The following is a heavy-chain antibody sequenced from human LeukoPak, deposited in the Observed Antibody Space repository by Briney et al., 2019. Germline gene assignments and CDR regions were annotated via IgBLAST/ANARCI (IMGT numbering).Heavy chain of an antibody. Sequence: SETLSLTCTVSGGSISSGSYYWGWLRQPPGKGLEWIGTIYYSGSTYYNPSLKSRVTISVDTSKNHFSLKLSSVTAADTAVYYCARTFRSYWYFDLGGRGTLVTVSS. D-gene: IGHD2/OR15-2a*01. V-gene: IGHV4-39*02. J-gene: IGHJ2*01. CDR1: GGSISSGSYY. CDR3: ARTFRSYWYFDL. CDR2: IYYSGST.